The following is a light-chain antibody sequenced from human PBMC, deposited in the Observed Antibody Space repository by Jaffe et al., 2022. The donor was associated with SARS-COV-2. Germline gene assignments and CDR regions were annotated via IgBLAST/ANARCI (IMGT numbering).Light chain of an antibody. V-gene: IGKV1-39*01. CDR2: AAS. Sequence: DIQLTQSPSSLSASVGDRATITCRASQTIGRSLNWYQQKPGKVPKLLISAASSLQSGVPSRFSGSGSGTDFTLTISSLQPEDFATYYCQQSHSTPTFGQGTRLEIK. CDR1: QTIGRS. J-gene: IGKJ5*01. CDR3: QQSHSTPT.